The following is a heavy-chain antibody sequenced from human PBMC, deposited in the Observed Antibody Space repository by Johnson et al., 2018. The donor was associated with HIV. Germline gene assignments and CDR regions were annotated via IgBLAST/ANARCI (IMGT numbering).Heavy chain of an antibody. CDR1: GFTFSNYA. CDR3: ARARWYLGGGSCCAFDI. D-gene: IGHD2-15*01. J-gene: IGHJ3*02. CDR2: ISYDGSYK. V-gene: IGHV3-30*04. Sequence: QMQLVESGGGLVEPGGSLRLSCAASGFTFSNYAMHWVRQAPGKGLEWLSVISYDGSYKYYADSVKGRFTISRDNAKNSLYLQMNSLRAEDTAVYYCARARWYLGGGSCCAFDIWGQGTMVTVSS.